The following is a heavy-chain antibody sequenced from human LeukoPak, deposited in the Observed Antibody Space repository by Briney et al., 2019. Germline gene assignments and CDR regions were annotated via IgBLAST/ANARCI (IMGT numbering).Heavy chain of an antibody. CDR2: ISASNGNT. D-gene: IGHD1-7*01. V-gene: IGHV1-18*01. J-gene: IGHJ4*02. Sequence: ASVRVSCKASGYTFTRYGISWVRQAPGQGRQWLGWISASNGNTNYAQKFRDRVTMSTDTSTDTAYLDVRSLTSNDTAVYYCARDHSNWNYAPDFWGQGTLVIVSS. CDR3: ARDHSNWNYAPDF. CDR1: GYTFTRYG.